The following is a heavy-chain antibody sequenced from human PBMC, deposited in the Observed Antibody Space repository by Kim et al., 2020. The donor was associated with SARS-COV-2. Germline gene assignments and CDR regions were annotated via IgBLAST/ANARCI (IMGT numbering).Heavy chain of an antibody. Sequence: GGSLRLSCSASGFTFSSFNMNWVRQAPGKGLEWVSFISSSSSPIYYADSVKGRFTISRDNAKNSLYLQMDSLRAEDTAIYYCARDQNCSGGSCYSDNYYYGMDVWGQGTTVTVSS. V-gene: IGHV3-48*04. D-gene: IGHD2-15*01. CDR1: GFTFSSFN. CDR2: ISSSSSPI. CDR3: ARDQNCSGGSCYSDNYYYGMDV. J-gene: IGHJ6*02.